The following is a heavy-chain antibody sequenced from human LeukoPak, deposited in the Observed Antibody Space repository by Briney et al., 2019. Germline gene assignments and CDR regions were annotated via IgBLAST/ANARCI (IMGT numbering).Heavy chain of an antibody. CDR3: ARDPVVVPDSRPFNWFDP. CDR2: INPNSGGT. Sequence: LGASVKVSCKASGYTFTGYYMHWVRQAPGQGLEWMGWINPNSGGTNYAQKFQGRVTMTRDTSISTAYMELSRLRSDDTAVYYCARDPVVVPDSRPFNWFDPWGQGTLVTVSS. D-gene: IGHD2-2*01. V-gene: IGHV1-2*03. CDR1: GYTFTGYY. J-gene: IGHJ5*02.